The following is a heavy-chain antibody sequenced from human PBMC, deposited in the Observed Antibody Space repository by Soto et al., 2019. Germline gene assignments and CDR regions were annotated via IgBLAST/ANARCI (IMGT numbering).Heavy chain of an antibody. CDR3: ARGITGTVSYYYGMDV. CDR1: GGTFSSYA. D-gene: IGHD1-20*01. V-gene: IGHV1-69*12. J-gene: IGHJ6*02. CDR2: IIPIFGTA. Sequence: QVQLVQSGAEVKKPGSSVKVSCKASGGTFSSYAINWVRQAPGQGLEWMGGIIPIFGTADYAQKFQGRVTITADEFTTTAYMELGSLRSEDTAVYYCARGITGTVSYYYGMDVWGQGTTVTVSS.